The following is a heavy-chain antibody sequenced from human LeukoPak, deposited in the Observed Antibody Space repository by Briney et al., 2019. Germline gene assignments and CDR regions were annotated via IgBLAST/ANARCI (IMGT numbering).Heavy chain of an antibody. CDR3: AKGSYYDSSGSFYFDY. Sequence: GGSLRLSCAASGFTFSSYAMSWVRQAPGKGLEWVSGISGSGDNTYYADSVKGRFTISRDNSKNTLHVQVNSLGTEDTAAYYCAKGSYYDSSGSFYFDYWGQGTLVTVSS. J-gene: IGHJ4*02. CDR2: ISGSGDNT. CDR1: GFTFSSYA. D-gene: IGHD3-22*01. V-gene: IGHV3-23*01.